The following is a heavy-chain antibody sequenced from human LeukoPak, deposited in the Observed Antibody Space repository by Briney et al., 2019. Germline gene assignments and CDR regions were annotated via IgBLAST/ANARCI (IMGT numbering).Heavy chain of an antibody. D-gene: IGHD6-13*01. CDR1: GFTFSSYA. CDR2: ISGSGGST. J-gene: IGHJ4*02. V-gene: IGHV3-23*01. Sequence: PGGSLRLSCAASGFTFSSYAMSWVRQAPGKGLEWVSAISGSGGSTYYADSVKGRFTISRDNSKNTLYLQMNSLRAEDTAVYYCAKAPYSSSWFNYFDHWGQGTLVTVSS. CDR3: AKAPYSSSWFNYFDH.